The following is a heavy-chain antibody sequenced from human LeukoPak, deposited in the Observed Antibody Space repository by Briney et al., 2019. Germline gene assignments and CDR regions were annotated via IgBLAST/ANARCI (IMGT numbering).Heavy chain of an antibody. J-gene: IGHJ4*02. D-gene: IGHD2-15*01. CDR2: TYYSGST. V-gene: IGHV4-59*01. CDR3: AREAHCSGGSCSLDY. Sequence: SETLSLTCTVSGGSISSYYWSWIRQPPGKGLEWIGYTYYSGSTNYNPSLKSRVTISVDTSKNQFSLKLSSVTAADTAVYYCAREAHCSGGSCSLDYWGQGTLVTVSS. CDR1: GGSISSYY.